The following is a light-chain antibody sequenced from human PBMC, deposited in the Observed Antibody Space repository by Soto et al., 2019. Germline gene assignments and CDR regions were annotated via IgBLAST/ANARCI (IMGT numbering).Light chain of an antibody. J-gene: IGLJ2*01. CDR2: EGS. V-gene: IGLV2-23*03. CDR1: SSDVGSYNL. Sequence: QSVLTQPASVSGSPGQSITISCTGTSSDVGSYNLVSWYQQHPGKAPKLMIYEGSKRPSGVSNRFSGSKSGNTASLTISGLQAADEADYYCSSYAGSSTFVVFGGGTKLTVL. CDR3: SSYAGSSTFVV.